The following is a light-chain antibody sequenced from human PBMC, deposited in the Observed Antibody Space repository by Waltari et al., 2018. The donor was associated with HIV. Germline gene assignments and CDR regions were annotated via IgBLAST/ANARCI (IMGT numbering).Light chain of an antibody. V-gene: IGLV2-14*01. Sequence: QSALTQPASVSGSPGQSITISCTGTTSDVGAYNFVSWYQQYPGKAPKLLISEVSKRPSGVSNRFSGSKSANTASLSISGLQAEDEADYYCSSYTSSSTLVVFGGGTKLTVL. CDR3: SSYTSSSTLVV. J-gene: IGLJ2*01. CDR2: EVS. CDR1: TSDVGAYNF.